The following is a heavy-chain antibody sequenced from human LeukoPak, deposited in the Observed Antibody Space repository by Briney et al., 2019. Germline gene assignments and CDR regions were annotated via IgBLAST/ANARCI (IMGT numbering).Heavy chain of an antibody. CDR3: ARICDSGRYSGVDY. J-gene: IGHJ4*02. Sequence: ASVKVSCKASGYTFTSYYMHWVRQPPAQGLEWMGIINPSGGSTSYKQKFHGRVTMHRDTSTSTVYMELSSLRCEDRAVYYCARICDSGRYSGVDYWGQGTVVTVSS. CDR2: INPSGGST. D-gene: IGHD1-26*01. CDR1: GYTFTSYY. V-gene: IGHV1-46*01.